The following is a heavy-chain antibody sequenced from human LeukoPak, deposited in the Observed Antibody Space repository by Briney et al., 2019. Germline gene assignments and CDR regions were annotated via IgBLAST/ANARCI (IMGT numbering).Heavy chain of an antibody. CDR3: AREATAMVINWFDP. J-gene: IGHJ5*02. D-gene: IGHD5-18*01. CDR1: GYTFTSYY. V-gene: IGHV1-46*01. CDR2: INPSGGST. Sequence: ASVKVSCKASGYTFTSYYMHWVRQAPGQGLEWMGIINPSGGSTSYAQKFQGRVTMTRDMSISTAYMELSRLRSDDTAAYYCAREATAMVINWFDPWGQGTLVTVSS.